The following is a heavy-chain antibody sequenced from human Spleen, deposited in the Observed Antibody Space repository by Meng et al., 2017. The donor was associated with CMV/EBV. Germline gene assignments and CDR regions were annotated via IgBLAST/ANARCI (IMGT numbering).Heavy chain of an antibody. CDR2: VSWNGDII. CDR3: AGFGVTITNGLDV. Sequence: SCADSGLTFDDCAMHWARQAPGKGLEWVAGVSWNGDIIGYADSVKGRFTISRDNGKNTLYLHISSLRVEDTAVYYCAGFGVTITNGLDVWGQGTTVTVSS. J-gene: IGHJ6*02. V-gene: IGHV3-9*01. CDR1: GLTFDDCA. D-gene: IGHD3-3*01.